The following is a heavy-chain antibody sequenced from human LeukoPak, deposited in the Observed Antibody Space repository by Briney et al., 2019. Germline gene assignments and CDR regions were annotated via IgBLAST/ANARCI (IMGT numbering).Heavy chain of an antibody. CDR2: FDPEDGET. CDR3: ATANTDYYYDSSGSRDAFDI. J-gene: IGHJ3*02. Sequence: ASVKVSCKVSGYTLTELSMHWVRQAPGKGLEWMGGFDPEDGETIYAQKFQGRVTMTEDTSTDTAYMELSSLRSEDTAVYYCATANTDYYYDSSGSRDAFDIWGQGTMVTVSS. D-gene: IGHD3-22*01. CDR1: GYTLTELS. V-gene: IGHV1-24*01.